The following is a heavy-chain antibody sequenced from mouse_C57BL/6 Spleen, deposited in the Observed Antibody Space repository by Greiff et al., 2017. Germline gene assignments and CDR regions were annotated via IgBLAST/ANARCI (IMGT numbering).Heavy chain of an antibody. Sequence: VQLQQSGPGLVKPSQSLSLTCSVTGYSITSGYYWNWIRQFPGNKLEWMGYISYDGSNNYNPSLKNRISITRDTSKNQFFLKLNSVTTEDTATYYCAREDGYYGGENWGQGTLVTVSA. J-gene: IGHJ3*01. V-gene: IGHV3-6*01. D-gene: IGHD2-3*01. CDR3: AREDGYYGGEN. CDR2: ISYDGSN. CDR1: GYSITSGYY.